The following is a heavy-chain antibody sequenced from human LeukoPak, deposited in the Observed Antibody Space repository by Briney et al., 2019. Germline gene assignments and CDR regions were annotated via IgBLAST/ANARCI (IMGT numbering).Heavy chain of an antibody. CDR1: GFTFSSYA. CDR2: ISGSGGST. V-gene: IGHV3-23*01. Sequence: GGSLRLSCAASGFTFSSYAVSWVRQAPGKGLEWVSAISGSGGSTYYADSVKGRFTISRDNSKNTLYLQMNSLRAQDTAVYYCAKVSRRLIDYWGQGTLVTVSS. CDR3: AKVSRRLIDY. D-gene: IGHD2-21*01. J-gene: IGHJ4*02.